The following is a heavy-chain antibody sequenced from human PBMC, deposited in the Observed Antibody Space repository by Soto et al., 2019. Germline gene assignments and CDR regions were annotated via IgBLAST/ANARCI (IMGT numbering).Heavy chain of an antibody. CDR1: GFTFSAYY. V-gene: IGHV3-11*05. J-gene: IGHJ6*02. CDR2: ITSSSDYT. CDR3: VREYYYGMDV. Sequence: QEQLVESGGGLVRPGGSLRLSCAASGFTFSAYYMTWMRQAPGKGLEWVSYITSSSDYTNYAGSVKGRFTISRDNAKNSLNLQMTSLRVEDTAVYYCVREYYYGMDVWGQGTTVHVSS.